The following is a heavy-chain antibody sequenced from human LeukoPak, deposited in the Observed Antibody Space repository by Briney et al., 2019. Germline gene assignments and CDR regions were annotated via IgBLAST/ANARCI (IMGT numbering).Heavy chain of an antibody. D-gene: IGHD6-19*01. Sequence: GGSLRLSCAASGLHFSGTAMSWVRQAPGKGLEWVSAISHDGMNAYYADSVKGRFTISRDNSKKTVSLEMSSLTATDTGVYYCAKDGAQYSSGPECDPRGQGALVTVSP. CDR2: ISHDGMNA. J-gene: IGHJ5*02. CDR3: AKDGAQYSSGPECDP. CDR1: GLHFSGTA. V-gene: IGHV3-23*01.